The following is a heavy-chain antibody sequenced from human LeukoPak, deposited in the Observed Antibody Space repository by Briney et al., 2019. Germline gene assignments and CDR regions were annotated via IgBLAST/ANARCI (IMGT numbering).Heavy chain of an antibody. J-gene: IGHJ4*02. V-gene: IGHV1-2*02. CDR2: INHNDGTT. Sequence: ASVKVSCKASGYTFTDYYMHWVRQAPGQGFEWMGWINHNDGTTNYAQKSQGRVTMTRDTSTSTAHMEVSRLRSDDTAVYYCERANFLYCSSSTGLFDYWGQGTLVTVSS. CDR1: GYTFTDYY. CDR3: ERANFLYCSSSTGLFDY. D-gene: IGHD2-2*01.